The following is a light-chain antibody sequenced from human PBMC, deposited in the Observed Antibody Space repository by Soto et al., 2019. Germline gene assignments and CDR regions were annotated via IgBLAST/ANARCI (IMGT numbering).Light chain of an antibody. CDR2: QDT. CDR3: QAWDSGTGVV. CDR1: KLGDRF. J-gene: IGLJ2*01. Sequence: SYELTQPPSVSVSPGQTASIPCSGDKLGDRFACWYRQKPGQSPVMVIYQDTKRPSGIPERFSGSNSGNTATLTISGTQAMDEADYYCQAWDSGTGVVFGGGTQLTVL. V-gene: IGLV3-1*01.